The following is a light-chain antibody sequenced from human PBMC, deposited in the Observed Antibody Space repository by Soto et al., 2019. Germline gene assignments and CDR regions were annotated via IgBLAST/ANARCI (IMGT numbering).Light chain of an antibody. CDR3: QQGYSTPWT. V-gene: IGKV1-39*01. CDR2: VAS. Sequence: DIQMTQSPSSLSASVGDRVTITCRASQSISRYLHWYQQKPGKAPKLLIYVASNLQSGVPSRFSGSASGTDFTLIIIRLQLENFATYYCQQGYSTPWTFGQGTMVQIK. J-gene: IGKJ1*01. CDR1: QSISRY.